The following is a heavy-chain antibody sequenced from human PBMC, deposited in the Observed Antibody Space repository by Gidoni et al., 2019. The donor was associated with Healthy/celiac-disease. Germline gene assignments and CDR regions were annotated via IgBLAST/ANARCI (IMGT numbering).Heavy chain of an antibody. Sequence: TYYNPSLKSRVTISVDTSKNQFSLKLSSVTAADTAVYYCATYIGCSSTSCYHYFDYWGQGTLVTVSS. J-gene: IGHJ4*02. V-gene: IGHV4-39*01. CDR3: ATYIGCSSTSCYHYFDY. CDR2: T. D-gene: IGHD2-2*01.